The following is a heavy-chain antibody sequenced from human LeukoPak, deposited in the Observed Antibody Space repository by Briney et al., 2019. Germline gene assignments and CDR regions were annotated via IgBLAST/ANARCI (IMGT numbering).Heavy chain of an antibody. CDR1: GGSISRYY. Sequence: SETLSLTCTVSGGSISRYYWSWIRQPPGKGLEWIGFVYYNGRTNYNPSLKSPFTISVDTSKNQFSLRLHSVTAADTAVYYCARRGLAAAGFWFDPWGQGTLVTVSS. V-gene: IGHV4-59*12. D-gene: IGHD6-13*01. CDR3: ARRGLAAAGFWFDP. J-gene: IGHJ5*02. CDR2: VYYNGRT.